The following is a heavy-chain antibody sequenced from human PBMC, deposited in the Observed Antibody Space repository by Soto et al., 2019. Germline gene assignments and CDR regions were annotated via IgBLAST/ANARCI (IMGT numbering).Heavy chain of an antibody. J-gene: IGHJ5*02. CDR2: LYWNDDK. D-gene: IGHD3-10*01. Sequence: GSGPTLVNPTQTLTLTCTFSGFSLTTPGAGVGWIRQPPGTALEWLALLYWNDDKRYTPSLKNRLTITKDTPKNQVVLTMSNMDPLDTGTYFCVSGSFPNLFAPWGQGIQVTVSS. CDR1: GFSLTTPGAG. CDR3: VSGSFPNLFAP. V-gene: IGHV2-5*04.